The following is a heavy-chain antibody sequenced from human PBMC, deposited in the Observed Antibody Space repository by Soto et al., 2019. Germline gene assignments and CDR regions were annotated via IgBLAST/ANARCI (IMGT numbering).Heavy chain of an antibody. D-gene: IGHD3-9*01. CDR1: GGSFSGYY. CDR2: INHSGST. Sequence: SETLSLTCAVYGGSFSGYYWTWIRQPPGTGLEWIGEINHSGSTNYNPSLKSRVTISVDTSKNQFSLKLTSVTAADTAVYYCVRHDNRHFDWLPLSHFDYWGQGTLVTVS. CDR3: VRHDNRHFDWLPLSHFDY. J-gene: IGHJ4*02. V-gene: IGHV4-34*01.